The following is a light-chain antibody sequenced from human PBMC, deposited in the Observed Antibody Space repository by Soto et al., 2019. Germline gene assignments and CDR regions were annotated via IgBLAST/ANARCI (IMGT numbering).Light chain of an antibody. V-gene: IGLV3-21*02. CDR3: QVWEISSDPVV. CDR2: DDS. CDR1: NIGDKS. J-gene: IGLJ2*01. Sequence: SYVLTQVPSVSVAPGQTARITCGGDNIGDKSVHWYQQRPGQAPVLVVYDDSDRPSGIPERFSGSNSGNTATLTISRVEAGDEADYYCQVWEISSDPVVFGGGTKLTVL.